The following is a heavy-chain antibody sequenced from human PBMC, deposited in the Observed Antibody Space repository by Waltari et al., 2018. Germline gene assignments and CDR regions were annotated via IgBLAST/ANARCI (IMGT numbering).Heavy chain of an antibody. CDR3: ARHWGSRIYWSFDL. J-gene: IGHJ2*01. CDR1: GDSINSSRYY. Sequence: QLQVQEPGPGLVKPSETLSLTCSVSGDSINSSRYYWGWIRQSPWKGLQWIGAVYYRGTAYYNPSLKSRVTVSVDMSQNQFSLKLNSVTAADTAVYYCARHWGSRIYWSFDLWGRGTLVTVSS. CDR2: VYYRGTA. D-gene: IGHD3-16*01. V-gene: IGHV4-39*01.